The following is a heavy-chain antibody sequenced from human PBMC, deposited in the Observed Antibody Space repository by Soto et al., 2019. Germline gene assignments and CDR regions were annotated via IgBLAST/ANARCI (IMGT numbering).Heavy chain of an antibody. CDR3: ARTEGFSGFDPLQY. Sequence: KASETLSLTCAVSGGSFSDYYWTWIRQSPGKGLEWIGEINRRGSVNSNPSLESRVTMSVDTSKNQSSLKLTSVTAADTAVYYCARTEGFSGFDPLQYWGQGTLVTVSS. D-gene: IGHD5-12*01. CDR1: GGSFSDYY. J-gene: IGHJ4*02. CDR2: INRRGSV. V-gene: IGHV4-34*01.